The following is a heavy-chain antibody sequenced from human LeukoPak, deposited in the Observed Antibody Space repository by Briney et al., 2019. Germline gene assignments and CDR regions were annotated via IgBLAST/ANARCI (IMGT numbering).Heavy chain of an antibody. Sequence: PGGSLRLSCAASGFTFSSSAMSWVRQVPGKGLEWVSGISASGGSTYYAASVRGRFTISRDNSKNTLYVQMNSLRAEDTAVYYCAASSSSKQPPFDYWGQGTLVTVSS. CDR2: ISASGGST. CDR1: GFTFSSSA. V-gene: IGHV3-23*01. D-gene: IGHD2-2*01. J-gene: IGHJ4*02. CDR3: AASSSSKQPPFDY.